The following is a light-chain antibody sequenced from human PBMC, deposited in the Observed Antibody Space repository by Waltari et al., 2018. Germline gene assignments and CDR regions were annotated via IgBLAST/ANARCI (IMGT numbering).Light chain of an antibody. CDR2: DAS. CDR1: QNVYYY. CDR3: QQRRDWPPT. V-gene: IGKV3-11*01. Sequence: EIVLTRSPETWSPSPGEGATPSCRASQNVYYYLAWYQHKPGQAPRLLIYDASKRANDIPARFSGSGSGTDFTLTISSLEPEDTALYYCQQRRDWPPTFGPGTKVDI. J-gene: IGKJ3*01.